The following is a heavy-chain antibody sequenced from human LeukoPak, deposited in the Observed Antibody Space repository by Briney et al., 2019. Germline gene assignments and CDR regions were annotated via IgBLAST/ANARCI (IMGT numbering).Heavy chain of an antibody. J-gene: IGHJ4*02. V-gene: IGHV3-30*04. D-gene: IGHD3-3*01. CDR3: ATEGEEWTNFGY. CDR1: GFTFSSTG. CDR2: ISPDGTKT. Sequence: GGSLRLSCVASGFTFSSTGLHWVRRSPGKGLECVAMISPDGTKTFYTDSMKGRLTISRDNSNNTLYLQMNSLRVEDTALYYCATEGEEWTNFGYWGQGTLVIVSS.